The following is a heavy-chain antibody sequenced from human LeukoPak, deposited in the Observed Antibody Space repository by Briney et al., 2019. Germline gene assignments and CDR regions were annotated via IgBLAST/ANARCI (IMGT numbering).Heavy chain of an antibody. J-gene: IGHJ6*02. CDR2: TYYRSKWYN. Sequence: SPTLSLTFAISGDSVSINSAAWNWIRQSPSRGLEWLGSTYYRSKWYNDYAVSVKSRITINPDTSKNQFSLQLNSVTPEDTAVYYCAREDIVGAFTHYYGMDVWGQGTTVTVSS. CDR3: AREDIVGAFTHYYGMDV. V-gene: IGHV6-1*01. D-gene: IGHD1-26*01. CDR1: GDSVSINSAA.